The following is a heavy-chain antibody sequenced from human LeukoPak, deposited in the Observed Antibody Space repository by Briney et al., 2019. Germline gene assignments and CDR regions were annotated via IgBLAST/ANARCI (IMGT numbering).Heavy chain of an antibody. CDR2: ISSGSGYI. CDR3: ARVIGLYYMDV. Sequence: GGSLRLSCAASGFTFSSYSMTWVRQAPGKGLEWVSSISSGSGYIYSADSVKGQFTISRDNAKDSLYMEMNSLTAEDTALYYCARVIGLYYMDVWGKGTTVTVSS. CDR1: GFTFSSYS. D-gene: IGHD2/OR15-2a*01. V-gene: IGHV3-21*01. J-gene: IGHJ6*03.